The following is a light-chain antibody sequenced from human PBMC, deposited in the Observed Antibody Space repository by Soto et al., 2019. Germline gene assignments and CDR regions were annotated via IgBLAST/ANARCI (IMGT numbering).Light chain of an antibody. CDR1: ENVNNR. J-gene: IGKJ4*01. CDR2: DAF. CDR3: QQYDDWPLT. V-gene: IGKV3-15*01. Sequence: EKVMTQSPATLSVSPGERATLSCRASENVNNRLAWYQQKPGQAPRLLIYDAFTRATGIPARFSGGASGTEFTLTISSLQSEDFAVYYCQQYDDWPLTLGGGTKVEIK.